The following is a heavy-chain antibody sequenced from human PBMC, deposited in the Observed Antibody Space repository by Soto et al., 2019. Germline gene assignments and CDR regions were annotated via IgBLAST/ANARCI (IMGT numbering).Heavy chain of an antibody. CDR2: IYYSGST. CDR3: EKERYYGDYGSFDY. V-gene: IGHV4-39*02. D-gene: IGHD4-17*01. Sequence: PSETLSLTCSVSGDSISSSNYYWGWIRQPPGKGLEWIGSIYYSGSTYYNPSLKSRVSMSLDMSKNRFPLQLTSLTAADTAVYHCEKERYYGDYGSFDYWGQGTLVTVSS. CDR1: GDSISSSNYY. J-gene: IGHJ4*02.